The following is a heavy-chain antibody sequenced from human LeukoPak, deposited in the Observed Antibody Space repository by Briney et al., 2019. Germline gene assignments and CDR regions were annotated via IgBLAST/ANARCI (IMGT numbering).Heavy chain of an antibody. CDR3: ARDGVGATDY. D-gene: IGHD1-26*01. Sequence: GGSLRLSCAASGFTFSSYGMHWVRQAPGKGLEWVAVIWYDGSNKYYADSEKGRFTISRDNSKNTMYLQMNSLRAEDTAVYYCARDGVGATDYWGQGTLVTVSS. V-gene: IGHV3-33*01. J-gene: IGHJ4*02. CDR2: IWYDGSNK. CDR1: GFTFSSYG.